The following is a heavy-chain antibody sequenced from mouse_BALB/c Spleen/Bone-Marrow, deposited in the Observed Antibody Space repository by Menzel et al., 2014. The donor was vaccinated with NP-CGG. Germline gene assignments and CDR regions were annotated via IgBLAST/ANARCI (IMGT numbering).Heavy chain of an antibody. V-gene: IGHV5-12-1*01. CDR2: ISSGGGNT. D-gene: IGHD3-1*01. CDR1: GFAFSSYD. CDR3: ARHGSGYD. Sequence: VQLKDSGGGLVKPGGSLKLSCAASGFAFSSYDMSWVRQTPEKRLEWVAYISSGGGNTYYPDTVKGRFTISRDNAKNTLYLQMSSLKSEDTAMYYCARHGSGYDWGQGTTLTVSS. J-gene: IGHJ2*01.